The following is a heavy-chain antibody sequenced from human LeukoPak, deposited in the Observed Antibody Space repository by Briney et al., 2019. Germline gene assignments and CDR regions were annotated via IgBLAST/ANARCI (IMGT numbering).Heavy chain of an antibody. Sequence: PSETLSLTCTVSGGSISSYYWSWIRQPPGKGLEWIGYIYYSGSTSYNPSLKSRVTISVDASKTQFSLKLSSVTAADTAVYYCARGPENTYYYDSSGYYWDYWGQGTLVTVSS. CDR2: IYYSGST. D-gene: IGHD3-22*01. V-gene: IGHV4-59*01. J-gene: IGHJ4*02. CDR3: ARGPENTYYYDSSGYYWDY. CDR1: GGSISSYY.